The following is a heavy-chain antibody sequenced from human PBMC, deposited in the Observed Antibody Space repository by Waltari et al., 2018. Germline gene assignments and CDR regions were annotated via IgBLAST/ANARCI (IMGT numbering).Heavy chain of an antibody. D-gene: IGHD5-18*01. Sequence: EVRLEESGGGLVQPGGSLRLSGAASGFAFSSYWMHWVRQAPGKGLVWVSRIDDDGSGTTYADSVMGRFTISRDNAKNTVYLEMNSLRAEDTAVYYCSRSPAGYSRSDYWGQGTLVTVSS. CDR1: GFAFSSYW. CDR2: IDDDGSGT. J-gene: IGHJ4*02. CDR3: SRSPAGYSRSDY. V-gene: IGHV3-74*01.